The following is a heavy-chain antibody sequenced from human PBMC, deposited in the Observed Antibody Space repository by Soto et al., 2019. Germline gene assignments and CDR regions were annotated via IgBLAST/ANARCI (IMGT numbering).Heavy chain of an antibody. V-gene: IGHV4-31*03. Sequence: SETLSLTCTVSGGSISSGGYYWSWIRQHPGKGLEWIGYIYYSGSTNYNPSLKSRVTISVDKSKNQFSLKLSSVTAADTAVYYCARDSRGVMDYYYYGMDVWGQGTTVTVSS. CDR1: GGSISSGGYY. CDR2: IYYSGST. CDR3: ARDSRGVMDYYYYGMDV. J-gene: IGHJ6*02. D-gene: IGHD3-10*01.